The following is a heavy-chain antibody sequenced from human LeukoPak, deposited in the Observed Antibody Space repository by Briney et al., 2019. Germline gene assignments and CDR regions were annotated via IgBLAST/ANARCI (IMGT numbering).Heavy chain of an antibody. CDR2: INHSGST. V-gene: IGHV4-34*01. D-gene: IGHD3-10*01. CDR3: ARVITMVRGVIGTNWFDP. CDR1: GGSFSGYY. J-gene: IGHJ5*02. Sequence: NPSETLSLTCAVYGGSFSGYYWSWIRQPPGKGLEWIGEINHSGSTNYNPSLKSRVTISVDTSKNQFSLKLSSVTAADTAVYYCARVITMVRGVIGTNWFDPWGQGTLVTVSS.